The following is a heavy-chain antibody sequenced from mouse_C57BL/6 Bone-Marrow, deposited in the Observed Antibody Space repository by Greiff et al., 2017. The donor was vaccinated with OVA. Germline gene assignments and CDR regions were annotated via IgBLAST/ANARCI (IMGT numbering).Heavy chain of an antibody. Sequence: EVQLQQSGAELVRPGASVKLSCTASGFNIKDDYMHWVKQRPEQGLEWIGWIDPENGDTEDASKFQGKATITEDTSSNTAYLQLSSLTAEDTAVYYCTAWTFDYWGQGTTLTVSS. CDR3: TAWTFDY. CDR2: IDPENGDT. V-gene: IGHV14-4*01. CDR1: GFNIKDDY. J-gene: IGHJ2*01.